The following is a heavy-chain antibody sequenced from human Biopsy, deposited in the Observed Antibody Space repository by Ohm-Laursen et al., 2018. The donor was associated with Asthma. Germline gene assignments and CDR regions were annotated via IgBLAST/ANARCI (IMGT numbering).Heavy chain of an antibody. CDR1: GFVFSQSG. V-gene: IGHV3-30*03. D-gene: IGHD3-22*01. CDR3: ARQSGQEYGDSSGFDI. CDR2: VSSDGHNK. Sequence: SLRLSCAASGFVFSQSGMHWVRQGPGKGLEWVALVSSDGHNKYYEDSVKGRFTISRDNSRNRLYLRINRLTVEDSAVYFCARQSGQEYGDSSGFDIWGQGTKVAVSS. J-gene: IGHJ3*02.